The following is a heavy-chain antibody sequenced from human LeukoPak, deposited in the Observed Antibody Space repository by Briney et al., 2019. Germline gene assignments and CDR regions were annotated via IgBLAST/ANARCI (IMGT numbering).Heavy chain of an antibody. D-gene: IGHD3-16*01. J-gene: IGHJ4*02. CDR2: INSDGSST. V-gene: IGHV3-74*01. CDR3: ARRGLGDQLDY. CDR1: RFTFSSYW. Sequence: GGSLRLSCAASRFTFSSYWMHWVRQAPGKGLVWVSRINSDGSSTSYADSVKGRFTISRDNAKNTLYLQMNSLRAEDTAVYYCARRGLGDQLDYWGQGTLVTVSS.